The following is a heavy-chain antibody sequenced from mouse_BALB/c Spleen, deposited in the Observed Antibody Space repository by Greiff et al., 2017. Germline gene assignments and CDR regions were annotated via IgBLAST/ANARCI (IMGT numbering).Heavy chain of an antibody. D-gene: IGHD1-1*01. CDR1: GYTFTSYT. V-gene: IGHV1-4*01. CDR3: ASFYYGSSLDY. Sequence: QVHVKQSGAELARPGASVKMSCKASGYTFTSYTMHWVKQRPGQGLEWIGYINPSSGYTNYNQKFKDKATLTADKSSSTAYMQLSSLTSEDSAVYYCASFYYGSSLDYWGQGTTLTVSS. CDR2: INPSSGYT. J-gene: IGHJ2*01.